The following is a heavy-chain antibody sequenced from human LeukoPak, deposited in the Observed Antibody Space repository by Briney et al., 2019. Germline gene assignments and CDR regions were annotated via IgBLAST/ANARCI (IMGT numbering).Heavy chain of an antibody. J-gene: IGHJ4*02. CDR1: GGTFSSYA. Sequence: ASVKVSCKASGGTFSSYAISWVRQAPGQGLEWMGGIIPIFGTANYAQKFQGRVTITADESTSTAYTELSSLRSEDTAVYYCARGRAMATNTGSFDYWGQGTLVTVSS. D-gene: IGHD5-24*01. CDR2: IIPIFGTA. V-gene: IGHV1-69*13. CDR3: ARGRAMATNTGSFDY.